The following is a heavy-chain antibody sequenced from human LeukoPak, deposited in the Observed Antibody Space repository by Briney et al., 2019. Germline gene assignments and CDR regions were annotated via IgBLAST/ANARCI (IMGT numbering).Heavy chain of an antibody. CDR1: GFTFDGHT. CDR3: AKESQYYYDTGASYYFDH. Sequence: GSLRLSCAASGFTFDGHTMHWVRQVPGKGLQWVSLISWDGGRTVYADFVKGRFTISRDNSRNSLYLQMNSLTTEDTALYYCAKESQYYYDTGASYYFDHWGQGALVTVSS. D-gene: IGHD3-22*01. J-gene: IGHJ4*02. CDR2: ISWDGGRT. V-gene: IGHV3-43*01.